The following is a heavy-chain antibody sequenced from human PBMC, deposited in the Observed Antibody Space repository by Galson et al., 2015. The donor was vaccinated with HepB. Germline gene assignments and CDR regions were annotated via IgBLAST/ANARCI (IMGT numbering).Heavy chain of an antibody. CDR2: INAGNGNT. CDR1: GYTFTSYA. D-gene: IGHD1-26*01. J-gene: IGHJ6*02. CDR3: ARDRGGRYSGSQKRSYGMDV. Sequence: SVKVSCKASGYTFTSYAMRWVRQAPGLRLEWMGWINAGNGNTKYSQKFQGRVTITRDTSASTAYMELSSLRSEDTAVYYCARDRGGRYSGSQKRSYGMDVWGQGTTVTVSS. V-gene: IGHV1-3*01.